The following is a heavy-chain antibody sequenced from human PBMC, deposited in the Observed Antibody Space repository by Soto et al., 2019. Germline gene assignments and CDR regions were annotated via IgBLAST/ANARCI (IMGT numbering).Heavy chain of an antibody. Sequence: QVQLVESGGGVVQPGRSLRLSCAGSGFIFSVYTIHWVRQAPGKGLEWVAVISYDGNNKYYADSVKGRFTISRDNSKNTVYLQMNSLTTEDTAVYFWARAYERWLQPSDYWGQGTLVTVSS. CDR1: GFIFSVYT. J-gene: IGHJ4*02. D-gene: IGHD5-12*01. V-gene: IGHV3-30-3*01. CDR3: ARAYERWLQPSDY. CDR2: ISYDGNNK.